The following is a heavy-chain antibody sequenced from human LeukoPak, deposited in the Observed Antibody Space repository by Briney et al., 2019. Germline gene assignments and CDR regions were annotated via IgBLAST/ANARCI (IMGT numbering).Heavy chain of an antibody. V-gene: IGHV1-18*01. CDR1: GYTFTSYG. CDR2: ISDYNGNT. J-gene: IGHJ5*02. D-gene: IGHD5-12*01. Sequence: ASVTVPFTASGYTFTSYGISWVRQAPGQGLEWMGWISDYNGNTTYAQKLQGRVTMTTDTSTSTAYMELRSLRSDDTAVYYCARSSGYDYLTSWGQGTLVTVSS. CDR3: ARSSGYDYLTS.